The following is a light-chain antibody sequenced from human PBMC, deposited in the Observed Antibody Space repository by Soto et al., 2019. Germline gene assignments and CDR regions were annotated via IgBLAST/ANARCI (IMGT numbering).Light chain of an antibody. CDR2: EVS. CDR3: QTWGTGIRV. Sequence: QSALTQPPSTSGSPGQSVTISCTGTSSDVGAYNYVSWYQLRPGEAPKLIIYEVSQRPSGVPDRFSGSKSGNTASLTVSGLQAEDEADYYCQTWGTGIRVFGGGTKLTVL. V-gene: IGLV2-8*01. CDR1: SSDVGAYNY. J-gene: IGLJ3*02.